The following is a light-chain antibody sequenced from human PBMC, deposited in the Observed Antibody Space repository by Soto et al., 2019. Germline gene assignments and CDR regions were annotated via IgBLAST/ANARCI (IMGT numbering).Light chain of an antibody. CDR2: KVS. V-gene: IGKV2-30*01. Sequence: DVLMTQTQLSLPFTHVPRSSVSCRSSQRLLYSDGNTYLHWFQQRPGQSPRRLIHKVSIRDSGVPDRFSGSGSGTDFTLKISRVEPEDVGVYYCMQHTHWLWTFGQGTKVDIK. J-gene: IGKJ1*01. CDR1: QRLLYSDGNTY. CDR3: MQHTHWLWT.